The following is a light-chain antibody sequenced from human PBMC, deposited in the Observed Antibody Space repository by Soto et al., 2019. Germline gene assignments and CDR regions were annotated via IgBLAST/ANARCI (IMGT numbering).Light chain of an antibody. Sequence: EIVLTQSPGTLSFSLGERGTLPCRASQSVSTSYLAWYQQKPGQAPRLLISGASSRATGIPDRFTGSGSETSFTLTISRLEPEDLALYYCQNYQSGHPITVGQGTRLEIK. J-gene: IGKJ5*01. CDR1: QSVSTSY. V-gene: IGKV3-20*01. CDR3: QNYQSGHPIT. CDR2: GAS.